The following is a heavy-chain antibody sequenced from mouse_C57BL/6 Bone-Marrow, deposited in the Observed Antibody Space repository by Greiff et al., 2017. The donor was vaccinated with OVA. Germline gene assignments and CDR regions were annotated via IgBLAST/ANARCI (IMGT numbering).Heavy chain of an antibody. V-gene: IGHV1-42*01. CDR2: INPSTGGT. Sequence: EVMLVESGPELVKPGASVKISCKASGYSFTGYYMNWVKQSPEKSLEWIGEINPSTGGTTYNQKFKAKATLTVDKSSSTAYMQLKSLTSEDSAVYYCARGPLSVYWGQGTTLTVSS. D-gene: IGHD3-1*01. CDR3: ARGPLSVY. J-gene: IGHJ2*01. CDR1: GYSFTGYY.